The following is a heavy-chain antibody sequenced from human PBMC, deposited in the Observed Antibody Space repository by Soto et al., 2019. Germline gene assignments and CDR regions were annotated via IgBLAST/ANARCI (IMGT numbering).Heavy chain of an antibody. CDR3: ARDVPTVTTGGPDY. CDR2: ISAYNGNT. Sequence: QVQLVQSGVEVEKPGASVKVSCKASGYTFTSYGVSWVRQAPGQGLEWMGWISAYNGNTNYAQKFQGRVTMTTDTSTSTAYMELRSLRSDDTAVYYCARDVPTVTTGGPDYWGQGTLVTDSS. J-gene: IGHJ4*02. V-gene: IGHV1-18*01. D-gene: IGHD4-17*01. CDR1: GYTFTSYG.